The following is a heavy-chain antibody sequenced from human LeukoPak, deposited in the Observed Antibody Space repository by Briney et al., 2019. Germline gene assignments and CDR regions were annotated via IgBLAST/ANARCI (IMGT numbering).Heavy chain of an antibody. CDR3: AKEFYGFWRSGGFDY. D-gene: IGHD3-3*01. Sequence: PGGSLRLSCAASGFTFSSYGMHWVRQAPGKGLEWVAFIRYDGSNKYYADSVKGRFTISRDNSKNTLYLQMNSLRAEDTAVYYCAKEFYGFWRSGGFDYWGQGTLVTVSS. J-gene: IGHJ4*02. V-gene: IGHV3-30*02. CDR1: GFTFSSYG. CDR2: IRYDGSNK.